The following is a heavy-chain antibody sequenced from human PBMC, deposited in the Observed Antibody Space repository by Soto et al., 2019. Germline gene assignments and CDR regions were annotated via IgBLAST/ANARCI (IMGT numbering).Heavy chain of an antibody. CDR1: GYSFTKYW. CDR3: VRMGFSGGGYLSYYYYGMDI. V-gene: IGHV5-51*03. D-gene: IGHD5-12*01. J-gene: IGHJ6*02. CDR2: IYPDESDT. Sequence: EVQLVQSGAEVKEPGESLKISCKGSGYSFTKYWIGWVRQMPGKGLEWMAIIYPDESDTRYSPPFQGQVTISADKSLTTAYPQWSSLKASDTAMYYCVRMGFSGGGYLSYYYYGMDIWGQGTTVTVSS.